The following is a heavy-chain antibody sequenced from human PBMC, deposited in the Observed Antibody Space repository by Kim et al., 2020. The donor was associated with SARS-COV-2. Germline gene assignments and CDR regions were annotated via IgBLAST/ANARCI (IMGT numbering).Heavy chain of an antibody. Sequence: SQTLSLTCSSSGGSMTSYFWSWIRQPPGNTLEWIGYIYSTGSTNYNPSLKSRVIISVDTSKNQFSLHLNSVTAADTAVYYCARRYNWKRGLGHAFDIWGQGTAVTVSS. CDR2: IYSTGST. CDR3: ARRYNWKRGLGHAFDI. D-gene: IGHD1-1*01. J-gene: IGHJ3*02. V-gene: IGHV4-59*08. CDR1: GGSMTSYF.